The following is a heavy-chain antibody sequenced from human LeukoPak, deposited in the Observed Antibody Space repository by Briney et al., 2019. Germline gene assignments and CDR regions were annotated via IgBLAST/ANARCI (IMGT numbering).Heavy chain of an antibody. V-gene: IGHV4-59*01. CDR3: ARDVWGIGAADGVKNYHYCYMDV. CDR2: IYYSET. CDR1: GGSTSSYY. Sequence: PSETLSLTCTVSGGSTSSYYWSWIRQSPGKGLEWIGNIYYSETNYNPSLKSRVIISADTSKNQFSLRLTSVTAADTAVYYCARDVWGIGAADGVKNYHYCYMDVWSKGTTVTVSS. D-gene: IGHD6-13*01. J-gene: IGHJ6*03.